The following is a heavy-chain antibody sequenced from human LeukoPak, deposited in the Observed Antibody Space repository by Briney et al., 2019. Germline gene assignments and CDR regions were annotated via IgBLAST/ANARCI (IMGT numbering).Heavy chain of an antibody. CDR1: GLTFSSST. V-gene: IGHV3-23*01. CDR3: AKERRFRRPSSSWYSGDWYHFDY. CDR2: ISGNGGST. Sequence: PGGSLRLSCAASGLTFSSSTMSWVRQAPGKGLEWVSVISGNGGSTYYADSVKGRFTISRDNSKNTLYLQMNSLRAEDTAVYYCAKERRFRRPSSSWYSGDWYHFDYWGQGTLVTVSS. D-gene: IGHD6-13*01. J-gene: IGHJ4*02.